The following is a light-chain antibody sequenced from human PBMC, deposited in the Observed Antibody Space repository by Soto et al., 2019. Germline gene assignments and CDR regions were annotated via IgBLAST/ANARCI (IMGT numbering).Light chain of an antibody. CDR3: LQYGPSPRT. Sequence: EIVLTQSPGTLSLSPGERATLSCRASQSVSSGYLAWYHQKPGQSPRLLLFRASSRAIGIPDRFTGSGSGTDFRLTISMLEPEDFSVYICLQYGPSPRTFGQGTKVEVK. CDR1: QSVSSGY. V-gene: IGKV3-20*01. J-gene: IGKJ1*01. CDR2: RAS.